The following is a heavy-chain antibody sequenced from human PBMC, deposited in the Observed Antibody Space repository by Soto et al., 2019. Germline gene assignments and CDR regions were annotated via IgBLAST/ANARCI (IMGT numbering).Heavy chain of an antibody. CDR3: ARESGGYDSSTRYGLDV. J-gene: IGHJ6*02. CDR1: GGSISSVGHY. D-gene: IGHD6-25*01. V-gene: IGHV4-31*03. CDR2: LYYSGST. Sequence: SETLSLTCSVSGGSISSVGHYWTWIRQQPGKGLEWIGYLYYSGSTDYNPSLKSRVTISVERSKNQFSLNLSSVTAADTAIYYCARESGGYDSSTRYGLDVWGQGTTVTVSS.